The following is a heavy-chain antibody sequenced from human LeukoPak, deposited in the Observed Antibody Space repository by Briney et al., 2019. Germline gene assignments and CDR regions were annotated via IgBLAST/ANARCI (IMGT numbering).Heavy chain of an antibody. CDR1: GFTFSSYA. CDR2: ISGSGGRT. D-gene: IGHD3-22*01. CDR3: ANCYYDSSGYYPFDY. J-gene: IGHJ4*02. V-gene: IGHV3-23*01. Sequence: GGSLRLSCAASGFTFSSYAMSWVRQAPGEGLEWVAAISGSGGRTYYEDSVKGRFTISRDNSKNTLYLQMNSLRAEDTAVYYCANCYYDSSGYYPFDYWGQGTLVTVSS.